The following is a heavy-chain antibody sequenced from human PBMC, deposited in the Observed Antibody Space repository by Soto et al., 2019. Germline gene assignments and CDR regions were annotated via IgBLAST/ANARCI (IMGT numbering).Heavy chain of an antibody. CDR1: GFTFSSYA. CDR3: AYSSTPFDY. Sequence: EVQLLESGGGLVQPGGSLRLSCAASGFTFSSYAMSWVRQAPGKGLEWVSAISGSGGSTYYADSVKGRFTISRDNSKNTVFLQKNSLRAEDTAVYFCAYSSTPFDYWGQGTLVTVSS. J-gene: IGHJ4*02. D-gene: IGHD6-13*01. V-gene: IGHV3-23*01. CDR2: ISGSGGST.